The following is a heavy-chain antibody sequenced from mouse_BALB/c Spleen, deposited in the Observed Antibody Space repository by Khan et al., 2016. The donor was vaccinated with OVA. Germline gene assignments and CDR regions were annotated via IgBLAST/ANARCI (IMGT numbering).Heavy chain of an antibody. CDR1: GYSITSDYA. CDR2: ISYSGST. CDR3: GSIRFYYRFSFFDY. Sequence: EVQLVESGPGLVKPSQSLSLTCTVTGYSITSDYAWNWIRQFPGNKLEWMGYISYSGSTSYNPSLESRISIIRDTSKNQFFLQLNSVPTEDTATYYCGSIRFYYRFSFFDYWGQGTTLTVSS. D-gene: IGHD2-14*01. V-gene: IGHV3-2*02. J-gene: IGHJ2*01.